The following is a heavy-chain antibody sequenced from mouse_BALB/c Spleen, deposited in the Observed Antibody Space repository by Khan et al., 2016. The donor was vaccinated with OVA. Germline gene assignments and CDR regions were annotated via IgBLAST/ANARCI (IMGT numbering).Heavy chain of an antibody. V-gene: IGHV3-2*02. J-gene: IGHJ2*01. D-gene: IGHD2-2*01. CDR3: ARRVRIKY. CDR2: ISYSGCT. CDR1: GYSITSGYG. Sequence: EVKLLESGPGLVKPSQSLYLTCTVTGYSITSGYGWNWIRQFPGNKLEWTGYISYSGCTNYNPSLKSRISITRDTSKNQFFLQLNSVTTEDTATDYCARRVRIKYWGQGTTLTVSS.